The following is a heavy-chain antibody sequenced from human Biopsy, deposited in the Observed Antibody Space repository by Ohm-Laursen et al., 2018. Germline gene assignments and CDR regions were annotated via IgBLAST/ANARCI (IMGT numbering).Heavy chain of an antibody. D-gene: IGHD6-19*01. CDR1: GFSFTGYY. J-gene: IGHJ4*02. Sequence: ASVKVSCKASGFSFTGYYIHWVRQAPGQGLEWMGWISPKSGATNYAHKFQGNITMTRDTSMSTAYMEMSRLRCDDTAVYYCALQSVAQMKNFDYWGQGTLVTVSS. CDR3: ALQSVAQMKNFDY. V-gene: IGHV1-2*02. CDR2: ISPKSGAT.